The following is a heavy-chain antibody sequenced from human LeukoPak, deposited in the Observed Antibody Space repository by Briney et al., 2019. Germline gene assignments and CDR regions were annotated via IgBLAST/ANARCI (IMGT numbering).Heavy chain of an antibody. CDR1: GGSISSYY. Sequence: SETLSLTCTVSGGSISSYYWSWIRQLPGKGLEWIGYIYYIGSTNYNPSLKSRVTISVDTSKNQFSLKLSSVTAADTAVYYCARDEGSGYYYGYWGQGTLVTVSS. D-gene: IGHD3-3*01. CDR3: ARDEGSGYYYGY. CDR2: IYYIGST. J-gene: IGHJ4*02. V-gene: IGHV4-59*12.